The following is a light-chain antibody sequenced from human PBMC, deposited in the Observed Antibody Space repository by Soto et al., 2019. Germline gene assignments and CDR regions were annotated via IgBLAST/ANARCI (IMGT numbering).Light chain of an antibody. CDR2: AAS. CDR3: LQDYNYPWT. V-gene: IGKV1-6*01. CDR1: QGIRND. Sequence: IQMTQSPSSLSASVGYIVAITCRASQGIRNDLGWYQQKPGKAPKLLIYAASSLQSGVPSRFSGSGSGTDFTLTISSLQPEDFATYYCLQDYNYPWTFGQGTKVDIK. J-gene: IGKJ1*01.